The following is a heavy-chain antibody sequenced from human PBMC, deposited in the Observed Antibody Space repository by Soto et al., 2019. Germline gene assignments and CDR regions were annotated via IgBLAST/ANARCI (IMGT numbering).Heavy chain of an antibody. D-gene: IGHD3-16*01. CDR1: GFPFRSFV. V-gene: IGHV3-30*19. CDR2: TSYDGTNK. CDR3: ARWGTTGGLDV. Sequence: QVQLVESGGGVVQPGTSLRLSCVGSGFPFRSFVIPWVRQAPGRGLEWVALTSYDGTNKYFGDSVKGRFTISRDNSRNTVDLQMDSLRLEDTALYYCARWGTTGGLDVWGQGTLVSVSS. J-gene: IGHJ4*02.